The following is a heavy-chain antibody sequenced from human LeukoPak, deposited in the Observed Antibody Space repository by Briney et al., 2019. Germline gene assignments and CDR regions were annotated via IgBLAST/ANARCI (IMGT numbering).Heavy chain of an antibody. CDR2: IYYSGST. Sequence: SETLSLTCTVSGGSISSSSYYWGWIRQPPGKGLEWIGSIYYSGSTYYNPSLKSRVTTSVDTSKNQFSLKLSSVTAADTAVYYCARDPAGTWPFDIWGQGTMVTVSS. CDR3: ARDPAGTWPFDI. J-gene: IGHJ3*02. D-gene: IGHD6-13*01. V-gene: IGHV4-39*07. CDR1: GGSISSSSYY.